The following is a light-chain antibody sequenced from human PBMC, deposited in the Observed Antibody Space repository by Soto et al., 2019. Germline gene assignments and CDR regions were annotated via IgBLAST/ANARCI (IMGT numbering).Light chain of an antibody. CDR2: TND. V-gene: IGLV1-44*01. CDR3: AAWDDSLNGYV. Sequence: QLVLTQPPSASGTPGQRVTISCSGSTSNIGGNSVNWYQQLPGTAPKLLIYTNDQWPSGVPDRFSGSKSGTSASLAISGLQSGDEADYYCAAWDDSLNGYVFGTGTKLTVL. J-gene: IGLJ1*01. CDR1: TSNIGGNS.